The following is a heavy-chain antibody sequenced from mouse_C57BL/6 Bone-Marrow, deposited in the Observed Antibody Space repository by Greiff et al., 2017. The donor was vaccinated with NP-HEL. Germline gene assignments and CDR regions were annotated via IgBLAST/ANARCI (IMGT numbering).Heavy chain of an antibody. CDR2: IDPANGNT. CDR3: ARDSYYYGSSWWYFDV. CDR1: GFNIKNTY. J-gene: IGHJ1*03. D-gene: IGHD1-1*01. V-gene: IGHV14-3*01. Sequence: VQLQQSVAELVRPGASVKLSCTASGFNIKNTYMHWVKQRPEQGLEWIGRIDPANGNTTYAPKFQGKATITADTSSNTAYLQLSSLTSDDTAIYYCARDSYYYGSSWWYFDVWGTGTTVTVSS.